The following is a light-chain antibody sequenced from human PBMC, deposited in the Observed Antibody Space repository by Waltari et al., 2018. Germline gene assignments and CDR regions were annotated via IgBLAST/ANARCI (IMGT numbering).Light chain of an antibody. CDR2: GNS. Sequence: QSVLTQPPSVSGAPGQRVTISCTGSSSNIGAGYDVLWYQQLPGTAPKLLVHGNSNRPSGGPDRCSGSKSGTSASLAITGLQAEDEADYYCQSYDSSLSVVVFGGGTKLTVL. CDR3: QSYDSSLSVVV. J-gene: IGLJ2*01. CDR1: SSNIGAGYD. V-gene: IGLV1-40*01.